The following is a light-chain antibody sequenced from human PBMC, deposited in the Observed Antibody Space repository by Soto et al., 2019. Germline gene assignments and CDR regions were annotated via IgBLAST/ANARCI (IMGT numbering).Light chain of an antibody. V-gene: IGKV1-33*01. Sequence: DLQMTQSPSSLPASVGDRVTITCQASQDISNYLNWYQQKPGKAPKLLIYDASNLETGVPSRFSGSGSGTDFTVTISSLQPEDIATYYCQQYDNLPLTFGGWTKVEIK. J-gene: IGKJ4*01. CDR1: QDISNY. CDR2: DAS. CDR3: QQYDNLPLT.